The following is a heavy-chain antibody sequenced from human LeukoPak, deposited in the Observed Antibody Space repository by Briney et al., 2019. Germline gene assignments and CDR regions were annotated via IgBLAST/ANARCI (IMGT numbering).Heavy chain of an antibody. CDR1: GGSISTYY. J-gene: IGHJ3*02. V-gene: IGHV4-59*01. Sequence: SETLSLTCTVSGGSISTYYWSWIRQSPGKGLEWIGFIQYSGNTKSNTSLKGRVTISLDMSKNQFSLSLTSVTAADTAVYYCARDLRNYYDSSNDDAFDIWGQGTMVTVSS. D-gene: IGHD3-22*01. CDR3: ARDLRNYYDSSNDDAFDI. CDR2: IQYSGNT.